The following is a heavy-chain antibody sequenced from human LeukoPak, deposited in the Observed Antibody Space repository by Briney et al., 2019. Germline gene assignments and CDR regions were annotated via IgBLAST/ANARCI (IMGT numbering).Heavy chain of an antibody. CDR1: GGSISSGDYY. CDR2: IYYSGST. V-gene: IGHV4-30-4*01. Sequence: SETLSLTCTVSGGSISSGDYYWSWIRQPPGKGLEWIGYIYYSGSTYYNPSLKSRVTVSVDTSKNQFSLKLSSVTAADTAVYYCARASGYSYGYSFDYWGQGTLVTVSS. CDR3: ARASGYSYGYSFDY. D-gene: IGHD5-18*01. J-gene: IGHJ4*02.